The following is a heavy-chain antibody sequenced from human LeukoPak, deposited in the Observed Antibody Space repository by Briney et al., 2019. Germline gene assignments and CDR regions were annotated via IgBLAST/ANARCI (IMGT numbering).Heavy chain of an antibody. J-gene: IGHJ1*01. CDR2: ISGSGGST. CDR3: AKGHGSSGELEYFQH. D-gene: IGHD3-22*01. Sequence: PGGSLRLSCAASGFTFSSYAMSWVRQAPGKGLEWVSAISGSGGSTYYADSVKGRFTISRDNSKNTLYLQMNSLRAEDTAVYYCAKGHGSSGELEYFQHWGQGTLVTVSS. V-gene: IGHV3-23*01. CDR1: GFTFSSYA.